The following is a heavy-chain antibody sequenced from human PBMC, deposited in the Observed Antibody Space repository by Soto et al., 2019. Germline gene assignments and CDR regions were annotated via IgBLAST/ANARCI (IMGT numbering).Heavy chain of an antibody. J-gene: IGHJ3*02. Sequence: VQLVESGGGLVQPGEPLRLSCTASGLTFSISWMTWVRQAPGEGLEWVSNIHPAGNVQQYADSVKERFPISRDNANNSLSLQMSRLRVENTAVYYYATANTPYAFDMWGQGTMVTVSS. CDR3: ATANTPYAFDM. V-gene: IGHV3-7*01. CDR1: GLTFSISW. CDR2: IHPAGNVQ.